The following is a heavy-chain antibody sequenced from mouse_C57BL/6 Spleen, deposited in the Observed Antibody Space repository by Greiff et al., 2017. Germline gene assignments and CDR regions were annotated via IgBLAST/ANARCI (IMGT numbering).Heavy chain of an antibody. J-gene: IGHJ1*03. V-gene: IGHV5-4*03. CDR3: ARDYYGSSHWYFDV. CDR1: GFTFSSYA. CDR2: ISDGGSYT. D-gene: IGHD1-1*01. Sequence: EVNVVESGGGLVTPGGSLKLSCAASGFTFSSYAMSWVRQTPEKRLEWVATISDGGSYTYYPDNVKGRFTISRDNAKNNLYLQMSHLKSEDTAMYYCARDYYGSSHWYFDVWGTGTTVTVSS.